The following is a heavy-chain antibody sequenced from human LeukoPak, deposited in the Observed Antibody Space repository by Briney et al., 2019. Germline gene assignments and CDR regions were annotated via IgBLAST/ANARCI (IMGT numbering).Heavy chain of an antibody. D-gene: IGHD2-21*01. V-gene: IGHV4-39*07. Sequence: PSETLSLTCTVSGGSISSSSYYWAWIRQPPGKGLEWIGNIYYSGSTYYNPSLSSRLTISVDTSKNQFSLKLGSVTAADTAMYYCARDRQGDYYLDSWGQGTLVTVSP. CDR2: IYYSGST. CDR3: ARDRQGDYYLDS. J-gene: IGHJ4*02. CDR1: GGSISSSSYY.